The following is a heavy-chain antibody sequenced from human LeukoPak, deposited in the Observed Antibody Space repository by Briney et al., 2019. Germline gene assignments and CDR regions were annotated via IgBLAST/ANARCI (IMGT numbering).Heavy chain of an antibody. V-gene: IGHV3-11*01. CDR1: GFTFSDDY. CDR2: ISSSGSTT. J-gene: IGHJ4*02. D-gene: IGHD5-18*01. CDR3: ARYSYGYGLDY. Sequence: GGTLRLSCAASGFTFSDDYMSWIRQAPAQGMEWVSYISSSGSTTYYAASVKGRFTISRDNAKNSLYLQMNSLRAEDTAVYYCARYSYGYGLDYWGQGTLVTVSS.